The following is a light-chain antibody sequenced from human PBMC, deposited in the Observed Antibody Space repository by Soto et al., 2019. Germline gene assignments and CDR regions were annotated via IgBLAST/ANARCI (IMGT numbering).Light chain of an antibody. Sequence: EIVLTQSPATLSLSPGERATLSCRASQSVSTYLAWYQQKHGQAPSLLIYDASKRATGIPVRFSGSGSGTDFTLTITSLEPEDFGVYYCQQRSNWPPTWTFGQGTKVDIK. V-gene: IGKV3-11*01. CDR1: QSVSTY. CDR2: DAS. CDR3: QQRSNWPPTWT. J-gene: IGKJ1*01.